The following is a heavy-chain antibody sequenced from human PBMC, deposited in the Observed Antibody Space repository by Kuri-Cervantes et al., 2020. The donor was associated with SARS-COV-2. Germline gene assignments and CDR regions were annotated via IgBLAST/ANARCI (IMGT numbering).Heavy chain of an antibody. V-gene: IGHV3-53*01. CDR1: GFTVSSNY. Sequence: GGSLRLSCAASGFTVSSNYMSWVRQAPGKGLEWVSVIYSGGSTYNADSVKGRFTISRDNSKNTLYPQMNSLRAEDTAVYYCKAEMATIGSGGMDVWGQGTTVTVSS. J-gene: IGHJ6*02. CDR3: KAEMATIGSGGMDV. D-gene: IGHD5-24*01. CDR2: IYSGGST.